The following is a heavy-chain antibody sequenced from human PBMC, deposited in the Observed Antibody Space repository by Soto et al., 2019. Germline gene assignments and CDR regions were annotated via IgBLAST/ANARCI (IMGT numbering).Heavy chain of an antibody. CDR1: GFIVSDTY. V-gene: IGHV3-66*01. CDR3: AREPRYCRGGSCSITGDAYDI. CDR2: IPNHGDT. Sequence: EVQLVESGGGLVQPGGSLRLSCTASGFIVSDTYVNWVRQAPGKGLEWVSVIPNHGDTHYADSVRGRFSLSRDISDNTLHLQMNNLRVEDTAVYYCAREPRYCRGGSCSITGDAYDIWGQGTMVTVSS. D-gene: IGHD2-15*01. J-gene: IGHJ3*02.